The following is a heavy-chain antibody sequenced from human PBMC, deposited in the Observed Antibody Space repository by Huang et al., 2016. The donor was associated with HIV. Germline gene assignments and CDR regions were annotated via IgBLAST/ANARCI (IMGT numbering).Heavy chain of an antibody. CDR2: IYPGDSDV. D-gene: IGHD2-21*02. CDR1: GYSFTRQW. CDR3: ARPPTYSDDGGYYIDAFGV. V-gene: IGHV5-51*03. Sequence: EVQLVQSGAEMKRPGESLKISCKVSGYSFTRQWIGWVRQMPGKGPEWRGIIYPGDSDVKYSPTFQGQVTISADNSISTAYLQWKSLKVSDTAMYFCARPPTYSDDGGYYIDAFGVWGRGTMVTVS. J-gene: IGHJ3*01.